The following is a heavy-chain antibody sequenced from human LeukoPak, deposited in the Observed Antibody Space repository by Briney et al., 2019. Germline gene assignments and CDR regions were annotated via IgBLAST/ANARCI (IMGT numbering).Heavy chain of an antibody. CDR3: ARSDVLLWFGENFGY. J-gene: IGHJ4*02. CDR2: IKQDGSEK. CDR1: GFTFSSYW. V-gene: IGHV3-7*01. Sequence: QPGGTLRLSCAASGFTFSSYWMSWVRQAPGKGLEWVANIKQDGSEKYYVDSVKGRFTISRDNAKNSLYLQMNSLRAEDTAVYYCARSDVLLWFGENFGYWGQGTLVTVSS. D-gene: IGHD3-10*01.